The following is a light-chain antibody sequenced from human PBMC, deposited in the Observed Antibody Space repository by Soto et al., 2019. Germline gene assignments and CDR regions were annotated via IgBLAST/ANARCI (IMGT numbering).Light chain of an antibody. Sequence: QAVVTQEPSLTVSPGGTVTLTCASSTGPVTSGYYPNWFQQKPGQAPRPLIYSTTNKHSWTPARFSGSPLGGKAALTLSGVQPEDEAEYYCLLYYGSPQPNWVFGGGTKLTVL. V-gene: IGLV7-43*01. CDR1: TGPVTSGYY. CDR2: STT. CDR3: LLYYGSPQPNWV. J-gene: IGLJ3*02.